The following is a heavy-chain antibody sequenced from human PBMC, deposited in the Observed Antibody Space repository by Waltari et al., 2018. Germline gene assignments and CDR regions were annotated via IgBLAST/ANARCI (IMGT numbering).Heavy chain of an antibody. CDR3: ARGGNYAMDV. D-gene: IGHD3-16*01. V-gene: IGHV3-74*01. Sequence: EVQLVESGGGLVQPGGSLRLSCAASAFTFSSYGLRWVRQAPGKGLVLVSDIKTDGSATNYADSVKGRFTIPRDNAKNTLFLQMNSLTAEDTAVYYCARGGNYAMDVWGQGTTVTVSS. CDR1: AFTFSSYG. CDR2: IKTDGSAT. J-gene: IGHJ6*02.